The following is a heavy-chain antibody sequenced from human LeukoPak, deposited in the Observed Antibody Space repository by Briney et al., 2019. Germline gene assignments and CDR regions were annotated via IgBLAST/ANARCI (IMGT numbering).Heavy chain of an antibody. Sequence: SETLSLTCTVSGGSISSHYWSWIQQPPGKGLEWIGYIYYSGSTNYNPSLKSRVTISVDTSKNQFSLKLSSVTAAVTAVYYCARLAKDFWSGYFPAYYYYYMDVWGKGTTVTVSS. V-gene: IGHV4-59*11. CDR3: ARLAKDFWSGYFPAYYYYYMDV. J-gene: IGHJ6*03. CDR2: IYYSGST. D-gene: IGHD3-3*01. CDR1: GGSISSHY.